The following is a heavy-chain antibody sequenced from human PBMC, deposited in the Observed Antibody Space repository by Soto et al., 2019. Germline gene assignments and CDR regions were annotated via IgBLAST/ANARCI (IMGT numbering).Heavy chain of an antibody. CDR2: IYYSGST. V-gene: IGHV4-59*08. J-gene: IGHJ5*02. CDR1: GGSISSYY. D-gene: IGHD3-22*01. CDR3: ARHSGSGYYDSSGYWGWFDP. Sequence: PSETLSLTCTASGGSISSYYWSWIRQPPGKGLEWIGYIYYSGSTNYNPSLKSRVTISVDTSKNQFSLKLSSVTAADTAVYYCARHSGSGYYDSSGYWGWFDPWGQGTLVTAS.